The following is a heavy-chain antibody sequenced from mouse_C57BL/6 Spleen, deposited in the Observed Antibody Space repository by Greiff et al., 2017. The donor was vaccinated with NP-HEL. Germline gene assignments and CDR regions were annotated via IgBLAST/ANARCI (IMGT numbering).Heavy chain of an antibody. CDR1: GYSITSGYY. Sequence: DVQLQESGPGLVKPSQSLSLTCSVTGYSITSGYYWNWIRQFPGNKLEWMGYISYDGSNNYNPSLKNRISITRDTSKNQFFLKLNSVTTEDTATYYCARDYYDYDGAYWGQGTLVTVSA. J-gene: IGHJ3*01. CDR2: ISYDGSN. V-gene: IGHV3-6*01. D-gene: IGHD2-4*01. CDR3: ARDYYDYDGAY.